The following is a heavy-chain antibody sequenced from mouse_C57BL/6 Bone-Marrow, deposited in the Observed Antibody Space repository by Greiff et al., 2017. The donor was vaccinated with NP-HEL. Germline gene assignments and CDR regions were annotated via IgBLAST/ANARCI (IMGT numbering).Heavy chain of an antibody. D-gene: IGHD2-2*01. CDR2: SRNKANDYTT. J-gene: IGHJ4*01. CDR1: GFTFSDFY. V-gene: IGHV7-1*01. Sequence: EVKLVESGGGLVQSGRSLRLSCATSGFTFSDFYMEWVRQAPGKGLEWIAASRNKANDYTTEYSASVKGRFIVSRDTSQSILYLQMNAMRAVDTAIYFCASEYGYDRGAMDYWGKGTSVTVSS. CDR3: ASEYGYDRGAMDY.